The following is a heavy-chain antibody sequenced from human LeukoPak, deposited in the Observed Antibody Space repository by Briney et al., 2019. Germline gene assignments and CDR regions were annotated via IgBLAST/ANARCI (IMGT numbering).Heavy chain of an antibody. J-gene: IGHJ3*02. V-gene: IGHV1-2*02. CDR1: GFTFTGYY. Sequence: ASVKVSCKASGFTFTGYYMHWVRQAPGQGLERMGWINPNSGGTNYAQKFQGRVTMTRETSISTVYMELSGLRSDDTAVYSCARGGTVVRGADDAFDIWGQGTMVTVS. CDR3: ARGGTVVRGADDAFDI. D-gene: IGHD3-10*01. CDR2: INPNSGGT.